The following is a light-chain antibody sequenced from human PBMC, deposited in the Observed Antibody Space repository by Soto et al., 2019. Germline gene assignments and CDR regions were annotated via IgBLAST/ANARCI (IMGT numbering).Light chain of an antibody. CDR3: QQYASYLLT. V-gene: IGKV3-20*01. J-gene: IGKJ4*01. Sequence: EIVLTQSPGTLSLSPGERATLSCRASQSVTSSYLAWYQQIPGQAPRLLMYNAATRATGIPDRFSGSGSGTDFTLTISRLEPEDFAVYYCQQYASYLLTFGGGTKVEIK. CDR2: NAA. CDR1: QSVTSSY.